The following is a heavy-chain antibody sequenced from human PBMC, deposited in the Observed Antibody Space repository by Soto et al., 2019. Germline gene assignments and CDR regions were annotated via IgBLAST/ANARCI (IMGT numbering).Heavy chain of an antibody. CDR2: ISAYSGNT. D-gene: IGHD1-1*01. V-gene: IGHV1-18*01. Sequence: QVQLVQSGAEVKKPGASVKVSCKTSGFTFTNYYINWVRQAPGQGLEVMGWISAYSGNTNYAQNLQGRVTVTTDTSASTAYLELRSLRSDDTAVYFCARGDTYYVNWYFDYWGQGTLVTVSS. CDR1: GFTFTNYY. J-gene: IGHJ4*02. CDR3: ARGDTYYVNWYFDY.